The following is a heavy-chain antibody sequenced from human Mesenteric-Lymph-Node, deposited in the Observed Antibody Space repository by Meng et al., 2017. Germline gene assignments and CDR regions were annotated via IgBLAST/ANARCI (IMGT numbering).Heavy chain of an antibody. CDR1: GGTFSSYT. CDR3: ARDHVNWYPPFYYFDY. V-gene: IGHV1-69*04. Sequence: SVKVSCKASGGTFSSYTISWVRQAPGQGLEWMGRIIPILGIANYAQKFQGRVTITADKSTSTAYMELRSLRSDDTAVYYCARDHVNWYPPFYYFDYWGQGTLVTVSS. CDR2: IIPILGIA. D-gene: IGHD6-13*01. J-gene: IGHJ4*02.